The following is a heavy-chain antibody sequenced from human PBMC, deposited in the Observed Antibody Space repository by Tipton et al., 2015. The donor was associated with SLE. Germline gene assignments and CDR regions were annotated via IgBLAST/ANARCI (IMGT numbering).Heavy chain of an antibody. D-gene: IGHD7-27*01. V-gene: IGHV4-59*08. CDR3: WGYYNYGMDV. Sequence: TLSLTCSVSGGSITSHYWTWIRQSPGKELEWLAYVSYTGSATYNPSLRSRVSISLDTSENQFSLKVTSVTAADTAVYYCWGYYNYGMDVWGQGTTVTVSS. CDR1: GGSITSHY. CDR2: VSYTGSA. J-gene: IGHJ6*02.